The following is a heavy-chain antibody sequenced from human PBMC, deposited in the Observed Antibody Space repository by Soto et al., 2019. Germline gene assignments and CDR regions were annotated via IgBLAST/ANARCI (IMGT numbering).Heavy chain of an antibody. Sequence: ASVKVSCKASGYTFTHFYITWVRQAPGQGLEWMGAISPHNFNTNYAQKFRSRVTLTTEKSTNTAYMDLRSLTSDDTAVYYCARDEGGYDILTGYYKAHHFDYWGQGVPVTVSS. V-gene: IGHV1-18*01. CDR2: ISPHNFNT. CDR1: GYTFTHFY. CDR3: ARDEGGYDILTGYYKAHHFDY. D-gene: IGHD3-9*01. J-gene: IGHJ4*02.